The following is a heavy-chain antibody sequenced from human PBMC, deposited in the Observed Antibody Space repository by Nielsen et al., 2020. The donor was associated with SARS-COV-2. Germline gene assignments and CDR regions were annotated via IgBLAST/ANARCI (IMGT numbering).Heavy chain of an antibody. J-gene: IGHJ4*02. CDR1: GFSFSNYV. D-gene: IGHD3/OR15-3a*01. CDR3: AKEDWHFDY. V-gene: IGHV3-23*01. CDR2: IGGSGIT. Sequence: GSLKISCEASGFSFSNYVMSWVRQAPGKGLEWVSGIGGSGITYFADSVKGRFSISRDNSKNMVYLQMKSLRAEDTAVYYCAKEDWHFDYWGQGTLVTVSS.